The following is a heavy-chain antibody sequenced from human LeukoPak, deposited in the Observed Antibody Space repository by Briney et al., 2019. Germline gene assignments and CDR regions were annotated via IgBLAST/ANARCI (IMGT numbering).Heavy chain of an antibody. D-gene: IGHD1-1*01. V-gene: IGHV1-2*02. CDR2: IKPNSGDT. CDR1: GYTFTGYY. J-gene: IGHJ3*02. Sequence: ASVKVSCKASGYTFTGYYMHWVRQAPGQGLEWMGWIKPNSGDTYYSQKFQDRVTMTRDTSISTAYLELSRLRSDDTAVYYRANDRDDAFEIWGQGTMVTVSS. CDR3: ANDRDDAFEI.